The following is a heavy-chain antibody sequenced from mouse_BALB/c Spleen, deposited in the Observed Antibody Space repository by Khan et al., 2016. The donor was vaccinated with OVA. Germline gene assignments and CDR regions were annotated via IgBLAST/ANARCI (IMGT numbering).Heavy chain of an antibody. CDR3: ARSGYGGLAY. CDR2: INPYNGDT. D-gene: IGHD1-2*01. CDR1: GYLFTDYT. V-gene: IGHV1-18*01. J-gene: IGHJ3*01. Sequence: EVQLQQSGPELVKPGASMKISCKASGYLFTDYTMNWVKQRHGKNLEWIGLINPYNGDTNYNQQFRGKATLPVDTSSSTASMNLLSLTSEDSAADYCARSGYGGLAYWGQGTLVTVSA.